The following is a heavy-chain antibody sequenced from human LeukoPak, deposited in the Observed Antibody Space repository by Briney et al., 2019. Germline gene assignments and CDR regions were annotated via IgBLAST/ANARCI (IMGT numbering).Heavy chain of an antibody. CDR1: GDSISSYY. V-gene: IGHV4-59*01. J-gene: IGHJ5*02. Sequence: PSETLSLTCTVSGDSISSYYWSWIRQPPGKGLEWIGYIYYSGSTNYNPSLKSRVTISVDTSKNQFSLKLSSVTAADTAVYYCARVRQLIGWFDPWGQGTLVTVSS. CDR3: ARVRQLIGWFDP. CDR2: IYYSGST. D-gene: IGHD3-16*01.